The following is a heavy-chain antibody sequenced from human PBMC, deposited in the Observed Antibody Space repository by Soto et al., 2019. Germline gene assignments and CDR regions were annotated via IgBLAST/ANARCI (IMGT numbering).Heavy chain of an antibody. V-gene: IGHV4-31*03. CDR1: GGSISSGDYY. Sequence: SETLSLTCTVSGGSISSGDYYWSWIRQHPGKGLEWIGYIYYSGITYYNQSLKSRVTISLDTSKNQYSLKLSSVTAADAAVYFCARFVVVTAIRDMDVWGQGTTVTVSS. J-gene: IGHJ6*02. CDR2: IYYSGIT. D-gene: IGHD2-21*02. CDR3: ARFVVVTAIRDMDV.